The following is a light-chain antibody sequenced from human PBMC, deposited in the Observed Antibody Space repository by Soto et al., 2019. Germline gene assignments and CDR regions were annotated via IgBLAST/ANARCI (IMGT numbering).Light chain of an antibody. Sequence: QSVLTQPLSVSASPGQRVTISCSGGSSNIGSNTVAWYQHLPGTAPPRLIFTAGQRPSGVPGRFSGSKSGTSASLAISGLQSEDEGYYYCSAWDNSQNGYVFGPGTKLTVL. J-gene: IGLJ1*01. CDR3: SAWDNSQNGYV. CDR1: SSNIGSNT. CDR2: TAG. V-gene: IGLV1-44*01.